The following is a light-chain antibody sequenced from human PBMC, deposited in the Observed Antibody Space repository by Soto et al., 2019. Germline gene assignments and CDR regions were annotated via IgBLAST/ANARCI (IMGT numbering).Light chain of an antibody. V-gene: IGKV3-11*01. CDR3: QQRSDWPLT. CDR2: DAS. CDR1: QSVSSY. Sequence: ELLLTQSPATLSFSRGKIATLSCRASQSVSSYLAWYQQKPGQAPRLLIYDASNRATGIPARFSGSGSGTDFTLTISSLEPEDFAVYYCQQRSDWPLTFGGGTKVAIK. J-gene: IGKJ4*01.